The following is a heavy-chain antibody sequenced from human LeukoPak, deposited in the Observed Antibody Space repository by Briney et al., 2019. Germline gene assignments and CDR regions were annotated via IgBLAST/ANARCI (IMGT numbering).Heavy chain of an antibody. V-gene: IGHV1-69*04. J-gene: IGHJ4*02. CDR1: GGTFSSYA. Sequence: SVKVSCKASGGTFSSYAISWVRQAPGQGLEWMGRIIPILGIANYAQKFQGRVTITADKSTSTAYMELSSLRSEDTAMYYCATHGYNSYWGQGTLVTVSS. CDR2: IIPILGIA. CDR3: ATHGYNSY. D-gene: IGHD5-24*01.